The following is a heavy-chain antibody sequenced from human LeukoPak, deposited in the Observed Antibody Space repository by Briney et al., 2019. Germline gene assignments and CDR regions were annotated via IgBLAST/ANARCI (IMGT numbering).Heavy chain of an antibody. Sequence: GGSLRLSCAASGFTFSQYYMTWIRQAPGKGLEWISYISSSSSYANYADSVKGRFTISRDNDKNTVYLQMNSLRVDDTAVYYCARDLSSLSVWGQGTLVTVSS. CDR1: GFTFSQYY. CDR2: ISSSSSYA. D-gene: IGHD5/OR15-5a*01. V-gene: IGHV3-11*05. CDR3: ARDLSSLSV. J-gene: IGHJ4*02.